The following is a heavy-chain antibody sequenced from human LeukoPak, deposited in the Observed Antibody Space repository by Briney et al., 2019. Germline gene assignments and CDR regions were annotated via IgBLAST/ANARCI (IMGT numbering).Heavy chain of an antibody. V-gene: IGHV3-30-3*01. D-gene: IGHD2-15*01. CDR2: ISYDGSNK. J-gene: IGHJ4*02. CDR3: ARSDYCSGGSCYLYYFDY. CDR1: GFTFSSYA. Sequence: PGRSLRLSCAASGFTFSSYAMHWVRQAPGKGLEWVAVISYDGSNKYYADSVKGRFTISRDNSKNTLYLQMNSLRAEDTAVYYCARSDYCSGGSCYLYYFDYWGQGTLVTVSS.